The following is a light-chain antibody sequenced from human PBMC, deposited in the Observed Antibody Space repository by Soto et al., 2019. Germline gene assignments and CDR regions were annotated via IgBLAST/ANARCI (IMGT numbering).Light chain of an antibody. Sequence: IGMTQSPATLSVSPGERATLSCGASQSVSNNYLAWYQQKPGQAPRLLIYGASNRATGIPDRFSGSGSGTDFTLTISRLEPEDFAVYYCQQYGRSGTFGQGTKVDIK. V-gene: IGKV3-20*01. J-gene: IGKJ1*01. CDR3: QQYGRSGT. CDR2: GAS. CDR1: QSVSNNY.